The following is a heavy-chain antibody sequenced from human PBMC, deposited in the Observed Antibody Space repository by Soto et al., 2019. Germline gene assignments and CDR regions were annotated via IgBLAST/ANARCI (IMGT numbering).Heavy chain of an antibody. CDR1: CYSISSGYY. CDR2: IYHSGST. J-gene: IGHJ6*02. CDR3: ARDHDYSNYYYGMDV. V-gene: IGHV4-38-2*02. Sequence: PSETVSLTCAFSCYSISSGYYWGWIRQPPGKGLEWIGSIYHSGSTYYNPSLKSRVTISVDTSKNQFSLKLSSVTAADTAVYYCARDHDYSNYYYGMDVWGQGTTVTVSS. D-gene: IGHD4-4*01.